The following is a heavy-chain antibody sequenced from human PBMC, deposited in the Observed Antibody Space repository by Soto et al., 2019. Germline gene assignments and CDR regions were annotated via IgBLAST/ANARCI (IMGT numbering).Heavy chain of an antibody. V-gene: IGHV5-10-1*01. CDR3: ARQRHPDSPFLLVTTSGLDY. D-gene: IGHD4-17*01. CDR2: IDPSDSYT. Sequence: SCGGKVTDLWCSRERQKTGKGLEWMGRIDPSDSYTNYSPSFQGHVTFSADESINTAYLQWSSLKASDTAMYYCARQRHPDSPFLLVTTSGLDYWAQRTPVP. J-gene: IGHJ4*02. CDR1: GGKVTDLW.